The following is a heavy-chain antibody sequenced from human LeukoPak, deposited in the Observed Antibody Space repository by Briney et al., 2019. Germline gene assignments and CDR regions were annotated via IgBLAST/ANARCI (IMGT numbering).Heavy chain of an antibody. CDR2: KRNKASRYTT. V-gene: IGHV3-72*01. CDR1: GFTLSDHH. D-gene: IGHD5-24*01. J-gene: IGHJ4*02. CDR3: ASVERAPGY. Sequence: GGSLRLSCAASGFTLSDHHMDWVRPAPAKGLEWVGRKRNKASRYTTEYAASVKGRLTISRDDSKNSMYLQMNSLKSEDTAVYYCASVERAPGYWGQGTLVTVSS.